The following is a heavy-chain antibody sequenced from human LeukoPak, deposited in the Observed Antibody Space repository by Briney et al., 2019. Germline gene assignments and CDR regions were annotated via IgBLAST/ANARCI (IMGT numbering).Heavy chain of an antibody. J-gene: IGHJ4*02. Sequence: PGGSLRLSCAASGFSFSSYSLNWVRQAPGKGLERVSSISGSGKNIYYADSVKGRFIISRDNAKNSLYLQMNSLRVEDTAVYYCARDVGGFFDYWGQGTLVTVSS. V-gene: IGHV3-21*01. CDR2: ISGSGKNI. CDR1: GFSFSSYS. CDR3: ARDVGGFFDY. D-gene: IGHD2-15*01.